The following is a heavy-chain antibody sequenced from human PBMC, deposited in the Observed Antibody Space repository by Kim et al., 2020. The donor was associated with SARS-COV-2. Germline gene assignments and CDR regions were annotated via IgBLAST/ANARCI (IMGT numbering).Heavy chain of an antibody. J-gene: IGHJ5*02. V-gene: IGHV5-51*01. CDR3: ATMIVVPGAWFDP. Sequence: YSPSFQGQVTLSADKSITTAYLQWSSLKASDTAMYYCATMIVVPGAWFDPWGQGTLVTVSS. D-gene: IGHD3-22*01.